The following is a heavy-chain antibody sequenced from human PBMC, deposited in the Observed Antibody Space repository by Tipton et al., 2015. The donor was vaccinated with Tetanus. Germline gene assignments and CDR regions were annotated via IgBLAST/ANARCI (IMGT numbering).Heavy chain of an antibody. CDR1: GGSISSSSYY. V-gene: IGHV4-39*07. J-gene: IGHJ5*02. CDR2: IYYSGST. D-gene: IGHD2-8*01. Sequence: TLSLTCTVSGGSISSSSYYWGWIRQPPGKGLEWIGSIYYSGSTYYNPSLKSRVTISVDTSKNQFSLKLSSVTAADTAVYYCARGGVVMGLSWFDPWGQGTLVTVSS. CDR3: ARGGVVMGLSWFDP.